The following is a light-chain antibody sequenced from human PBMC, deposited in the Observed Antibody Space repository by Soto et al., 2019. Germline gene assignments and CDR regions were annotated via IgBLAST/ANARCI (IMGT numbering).Light chain of an antibody. Sequence: DIQMTQSPSTQSASVGDRVTITCRASQSIDNWLAWYQQKPGKAPKLLIYAASTLETGVPSRFSGSGSGTEFTLTIKSLQPDDFATYYCQQFSSYSTFGQGTKVEIK. CDR3: QQFSSYST. CDR2: AAS. J-gene: IGKJ1*01. CDR1: QSIDNW. V-gene: IGKV1-5*01.